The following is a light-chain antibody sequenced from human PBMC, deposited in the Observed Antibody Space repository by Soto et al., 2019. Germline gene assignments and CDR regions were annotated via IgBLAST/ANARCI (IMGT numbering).Light chain of an antibody. Sequence: QSVLTQPPSASGTPGQRVTISCSGSSSNIGSNIVNWYQQLPGTAPKLLIYSNNPRPSGVPDRFSGSKSGTSSSLAISGLQAEDEADDYCAAWDDSLNGVVFGGGTKLTVL. CDR1: SSNIGSNI. J-gene: IGLJ2*01. CDR2: SNN. V-gene: IGLV1-44*01. CDR3: AAWDDSLNGVV.